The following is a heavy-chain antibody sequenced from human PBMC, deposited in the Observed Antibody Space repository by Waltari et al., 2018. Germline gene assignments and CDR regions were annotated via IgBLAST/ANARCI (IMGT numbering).Heavy chain of an antibody. CDR1: GFTFSTYW. CDR3: VRDEPGDGLDY. V-gene: IGHV3-74*03. D-gene: IGHD7-27*01. Sequence: EVQLVESGGAFVQPGVALRLSCETSGFTFSTYWMQWVRQAPGKGLMGFAHIESDGSRTTYAESVKGRFTISRDNAKNTVYLQMNSLRDDDTAVYYCVRDEPGDGLDYWGQGTLVTVSS. J-gene: IGHJ4*02. CDR2: IESDGSRT.